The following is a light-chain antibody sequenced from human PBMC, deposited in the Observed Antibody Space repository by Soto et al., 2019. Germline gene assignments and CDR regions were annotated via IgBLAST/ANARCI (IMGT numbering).Light chain of an antibody. J-gene: IGKJ5*01. Sequence: EIVMTQSPATLSVSPGETASLSCRASQSAGNFLAWYQQKPGQAPRLLIYDTSIRASGIPARFSGSGSGTDFTLTISSLDPEDFAVYYCQQRSNRPLTFGQGTRLEIK. CDR1: QSAGNF. CDR3: QQRSNRPLT. CDR2: DTS. V-gene: IGKV3-11*01.